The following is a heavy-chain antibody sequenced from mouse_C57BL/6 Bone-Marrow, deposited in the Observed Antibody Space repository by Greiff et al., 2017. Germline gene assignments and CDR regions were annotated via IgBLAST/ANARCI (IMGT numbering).Heavy chain of an antibody. D-gene: IGHD2-3*01. V-gene: IGHV1-54*01. CDR1: GYAFTNYL. CDR2: INPGSGGT. J-gene: IGHJ3*01. Sequence: VQLQESGAELVRPGTSVKVSCKASGYAFTNYLIEWVKQRPGQGLEWIGVINPGSGGTNYNEKFKGKATLTADKSSSTAYMQLSSLTSEDSDVYFCVIYEGYSFAYWGQGTLVTVSA. CDR3: VIYEGYSFAY.